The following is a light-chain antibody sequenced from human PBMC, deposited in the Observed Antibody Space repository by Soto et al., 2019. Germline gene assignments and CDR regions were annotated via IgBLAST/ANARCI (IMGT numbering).Light chain of an antibody. J-gene: IGKJ1*01. Sequence: DIQMTQSPSTLSASVGDEVTITCRASQGIRSHLAWVQQKPGNAPKLLVSPASTLPSGVPSRCSGGGSGTEFTLTISSLQPEDFATYYCQQLNGYPPWTFGQGTKVDIK. CDR3: QQLNGYPPWT. CDR1: QGIRSH. CDR2: PAS. V-gene: IGKV1-9*01.